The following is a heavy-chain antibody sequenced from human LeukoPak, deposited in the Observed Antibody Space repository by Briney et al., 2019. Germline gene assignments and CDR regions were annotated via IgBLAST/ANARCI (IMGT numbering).Heavy chain of an antibody. Sequence: GRSLRFSCAASGFTFSSYGMHWVRQAPGKGLEWVAVIWYDGSNKYYADSVKGRFTISRDNSKNTLYLQMNSLRAEDTAVYYCARLYVDTAMVRGYYFDYWGQGTLVAVSS. V-gene: IGHV3-33*01. CDR2: IWYDGSNK. D-gene: IGHD5-18*01. CDR3: ARLYVDTAMVRGYYFDY. CDR1: GFTFSSYG. J-gene: IGHJ4*02.